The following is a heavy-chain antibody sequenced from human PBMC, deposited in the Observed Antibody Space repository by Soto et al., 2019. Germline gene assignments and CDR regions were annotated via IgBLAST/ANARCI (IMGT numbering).Heavy chain of an antibody. V-gene: IGHV4-59*01. CDR1: GGSISSYY. J-gene: IGHJ5*02. CDR3: ASATVVAATVWFDP. Sequence: PSETLSLTCTVSGGSISSYYWSWIRQPPGKGLEWIGYIYYSGSTNYNPSLKSRVTISVDTSKNQFSLKLSSVTAADTAVYYCASATVVAATVWFDPWGHGTLVTVSS. D-gene: IGHD2-15*01. CDR2: IYYSGST.